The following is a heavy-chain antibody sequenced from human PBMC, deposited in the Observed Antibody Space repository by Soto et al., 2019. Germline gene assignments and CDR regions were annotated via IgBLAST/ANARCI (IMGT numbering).Heavy chain of an antibody. Sequence: PSETLSLTXTVSGGSISSYYWNWIRQPPGKGLEWIGFIYTGSTNYNPSLKSRVAISVDTSKNQFSLKVTSVTAADTAVYYCARDGYSPMDVWGQGTTVTVS. CDR3: ARDGYSPMDV. CDR2: IYTGST. CDR1: GGSISSYY. D-gene: IGHD6-13*01. J-gene: IGHJ6*02. V-gene: IGHV4-59*01.